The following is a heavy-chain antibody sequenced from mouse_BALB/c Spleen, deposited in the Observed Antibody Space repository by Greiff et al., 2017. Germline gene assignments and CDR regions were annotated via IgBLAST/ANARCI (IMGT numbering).Heavy chain of an antibody. D-gene: IGHD1-2*01. CDR2: INPYNDGT. V-gene: IGHV1-14*01. CDR3: ASRTAWYFDV. J-gene: IGHJ1*01. Sequence: VHVKQSGPELVKPGASVKMSCKASGYTFTSYVMHWVKQKPGQGLEWIGYINPYNDGTKYNEKFKGKATLTSDKSSSTAYMELRSLTSEDSAVYYCASRTAWYFDVWGAGTTVTVSS. CDR1: GYTFTSYV.